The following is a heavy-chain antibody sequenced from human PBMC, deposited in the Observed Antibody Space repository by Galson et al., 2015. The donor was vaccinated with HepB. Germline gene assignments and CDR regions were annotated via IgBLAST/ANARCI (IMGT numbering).Heavy chain of an antibody. CDR3: ARDPRELSACSGGSCYSGY. CDR1: GGTFSSYT. Sequence: SVKVSCKASGGTFSSYTISWVRQAPGQGLEWMGRIIPILGIANYAQKFRGRVTITADKSTSTAYMELSSLRSEDTAVYYCARDPRELSACSGGSCYSGYWGQGTLVTVSS. V-gene: IGHV1-69*04. D-gene: IGHD2-15*01. CDR2: IIPILGIA. J-gene: IGHJ4*02.